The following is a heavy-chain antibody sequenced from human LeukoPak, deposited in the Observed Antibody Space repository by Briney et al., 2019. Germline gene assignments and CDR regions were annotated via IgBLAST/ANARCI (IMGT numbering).Heavy chain of an antibody. CDR3: ARGQGGSGSYYYYYYMDV. Sequence: PSETLSLTCTVSGGSISSSSYYWGWIRQPPGKGLEWIGYIYYSGSTNYNPSLKSRVTISVDTSKNQFSLKLSSVTAADTAVYYCARGQGGSGSYYYYYYMDVWGKGTTVTVSS. CDR2: IYYSGST. V-gene: IGHV4-61*05. CDR1: GGSISSSSYY. D-gene: IGHD3-10*01. J-gene: IGHJ6*03.